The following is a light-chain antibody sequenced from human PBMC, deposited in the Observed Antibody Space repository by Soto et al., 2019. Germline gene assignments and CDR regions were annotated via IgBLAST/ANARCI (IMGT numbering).Light chain of an antibody. CDR2: DVS. CDR3: LQHSTYPWT. V-gene: IGKV1-17*03. CDR1: QDINNY. J-gene: IGKJ1*01. Sequence: DIQMTQSPSAMSASVGDRVTITCRASQDINNYLTWFQQKPGKVPKRLIYDVSTSQSGVPSRFRGSGSGTEFTPTISSLQPDDFATYYCLQHSTYPWTFGQGTKVDIK.